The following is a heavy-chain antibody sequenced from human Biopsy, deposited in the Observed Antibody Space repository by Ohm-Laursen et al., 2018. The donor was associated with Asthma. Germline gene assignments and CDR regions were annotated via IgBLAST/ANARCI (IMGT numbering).Heavy chain of an antibody. J-gene: IGHJ6*02. D-gene: IGHD3-10*01. CDR2: IYYTGGD. Sequence: GTLSLTCSVSGGSISSSSYYWGWIRQPPGKGLEWLGYIYYTGGDNYNPSLKSRVTISVDTSKNQFSLRLNSVTAADTAVYYCARGPNYHGSGRAPIGMDVWGQGTTVTVSS. CDR1: GGSISSSSYY. CDR3: ARGPNYHGSGRAPIGMDV. V-gene: IGHV4-61*05.